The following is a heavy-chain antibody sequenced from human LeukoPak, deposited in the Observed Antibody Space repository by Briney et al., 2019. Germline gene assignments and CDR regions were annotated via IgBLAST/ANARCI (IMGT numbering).Heavy chain of an antibody. Sequence: GASVKVSCKASGYTFTSYGISWVRQAPGQGLEWMGWISAYNGNTNYAQKLQGRVTMTTDTSTSTAYMELRSLRSDDTAVYCCARGWLLLGYYYYGMDVWGQGTTVTVSS. J-gene: IGHJ6*02. CDR3: ARGWLLLGYYYYGMDV. V-gene: IGHV1-18*01. D-gene: IGHD3-22*01. CDR1: GYTFTSYG. CDR2: ISAYNGNT.